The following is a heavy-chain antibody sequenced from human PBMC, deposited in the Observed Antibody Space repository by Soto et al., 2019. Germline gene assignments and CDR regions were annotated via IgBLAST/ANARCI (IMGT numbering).Heavy chain of an antibody. J-gene: IGHJ3*02. V-gene: IGHV4-59*01. CDR1: GGSISSYY. CDR2: IYYSGST. Sequence: QVQLQESGPGLVKPSETLSLTCTVSGGSISSYYWSWIRQPPGKGLEWIGYIYYSGSTNYNPSLKRRVTISVDTSKNQFSLKLSSVTAADTAVYYCARDRRITIFGSAGDAFDIWGQGTMVTVSS. CDR3: ARDRRITIFGSAGDAFDI. D-gene: IGHD3-3*01.